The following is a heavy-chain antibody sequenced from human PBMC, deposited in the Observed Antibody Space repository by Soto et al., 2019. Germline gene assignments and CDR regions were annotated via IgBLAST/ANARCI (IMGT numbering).Heavy chain of an antibody. V-gene: IGHV4-31*03. D-gene: IGHD6-6*01. Sequence: QVQLQESGPGLVKPSQTLSLTCSVSGESISSGGYYWSWIRHLPGKGLEWIGYIYATESAYYNPSLKMRVSLSMDTSENHFAMRLTSVTAADSAIYYCARASSSSSAADYWGQGLQVTVSS. J-gene: IGHJ4*02. CDR1: GESISSGGYY. CDR3: ARASSSSSAADY. CDR2: IYATESA.